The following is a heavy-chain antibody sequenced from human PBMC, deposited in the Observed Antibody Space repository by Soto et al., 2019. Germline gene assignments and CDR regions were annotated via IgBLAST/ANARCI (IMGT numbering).Heavy chain of an antibody. CDR2: IIPIIGII. CDR3: AGDPDSHYNDSHASSYP. V-gene: IGHV1-69*04. CDR1: GGTFSTST. Sequence: SVKVSCKASGGTFSTSTITWVRQAPGQGLEWMGRIIPIIGIINYAQKFQGRVTISADKFTGTAYMELTGLRSDDTAVYYCAGDPDSHYNDSHASSYPWGQGTPVTVSS. J-gene: IGHJ5*02. D-gene: IGHD4-4*01.